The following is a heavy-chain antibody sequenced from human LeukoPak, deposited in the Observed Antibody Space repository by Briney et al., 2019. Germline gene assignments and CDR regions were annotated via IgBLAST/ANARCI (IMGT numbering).Heavy chain of an antibody. D-gene: IGHD6-13*01. CDR2: ISSGGTST. CDR1: GFTFSSYA. CDR3: AKDWGSSWYYFDY. J-gene: IGHJ4*02. Sequence: PGGSLRLSCAASGFTFSSYAMSWVRQAPGKGLEWVSAISSGGTSTHYADSVKGRFTISRDNSKNTLYLQMNSLRAEDTAVYYCAKDWGSSWYYFDYWGQGTLVTVSS. V-gene: IGHV3-23*01.